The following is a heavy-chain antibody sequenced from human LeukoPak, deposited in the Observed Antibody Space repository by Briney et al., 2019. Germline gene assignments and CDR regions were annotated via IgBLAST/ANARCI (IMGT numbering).Heavy chain of an antibody. V-gene: IGHV3-48*04. CDR1: GFTFSSYS. CDR2: ISSSGSTI. CDR3: ARDFPDFRDYGDYGEMGMDV. D-gene: IGHD4-17*01. J-gene: IGHJ6*02. Sequence: PGGSLRLSCAASGFTFSSYSMNWVRQAPGKGLEWVSYISSSGSTIYYADSVKGRFTISRDNAKNSLYLQMNSLRAEDTAVYYCARDFPDFRDYGDYGEMGMDVWGQGTTVTVSS.